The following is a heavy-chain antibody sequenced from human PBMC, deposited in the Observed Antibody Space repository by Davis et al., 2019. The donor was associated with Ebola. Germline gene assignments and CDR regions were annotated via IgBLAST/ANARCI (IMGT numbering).Heavy chain of an antibody. CDR2: IYYSGST. Sequence: SETLSLTCTVSGGSISSYYWSWIRQPPGKGLEWIGYIYYSGSTNYNPSLKSRVTISVDTSKNQFSLKLSSVTAADTAMYYCARPSSTVTTIGVAFDIWGQGTMVTVSS. CDR3: ARPSSTVTTIGVAFDI. CDR1: GGSISSYY. J-gene: IGHJ3*02. D-gene: IGHD4-17*01. V-gene: IGHV4-59*12.